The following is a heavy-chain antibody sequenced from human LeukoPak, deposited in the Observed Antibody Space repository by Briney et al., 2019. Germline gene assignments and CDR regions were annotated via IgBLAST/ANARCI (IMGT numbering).Heavy chain of an antibody. D-gene: IGHD3-10*01. J-gene: IGHJ4*02. CDR3: ATLRGVTGADY. CDR2: IYHRGSA. Sequence: SETLSLTCTVSGGSISSYYWTWIRQPPGKGLEWIGYIYHRGSANYNPSLKSRVTISVDTSKNQFSLTLSSVTAADAAVYYCATLRGVTGADYWGQGTLVTVSS. CDR1: GGSISSYY. V-gene: IGHV4-59*01.